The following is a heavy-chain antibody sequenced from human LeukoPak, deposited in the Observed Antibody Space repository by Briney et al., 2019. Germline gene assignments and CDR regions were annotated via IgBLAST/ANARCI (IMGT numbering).Heavy chain of an antibody. CDR2: INHSGST. J-gene: IGHJ6*02. Sequence: PSETLSLTCAVYGVSFSGYYWSWIRQPPGKGLELIGEINHSGSTNYNPSLKSRVTISVDTSKNQFSLKLSSVTAADTAVYYCARGSQHGSGSYRYYYYYGMDVWGQGTTVTVSS. V-gene: IGHV4-34*01. D-gene: IGHD3-10*01. CDR3: ARGSQHGSGSYRYYYYYGMDV. CDR1: GVSFSGYY.